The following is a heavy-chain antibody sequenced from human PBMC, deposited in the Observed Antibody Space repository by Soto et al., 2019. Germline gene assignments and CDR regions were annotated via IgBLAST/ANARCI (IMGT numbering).Heavy chain of an antibody. J-gene: IGHJ4*02. CDR3: ARDGGRGAVAAASDY. CDR1: GFTFSSYG. Sequence: QVQLVESGGGVVQPGRSLRLSCAASGFTFSSYGMHWVRQAPGKGLEWVAVIWYDGSNKYYADSVKGRSTISRDNSKNTLYLQMNSLRAEDTAVYYCARDGGRGAVAAASDYWGQGTLVTVSS. CDR2: IWYDGSNK. D-gene: IGHD6-19*01. V-gene: IGHV3-33*01.